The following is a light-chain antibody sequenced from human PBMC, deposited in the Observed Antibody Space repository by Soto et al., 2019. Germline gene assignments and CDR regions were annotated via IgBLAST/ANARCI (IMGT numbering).Light chain of an antibody. V-gene: IGKV3-11*01. CDR2: QTS. J-gene: IGKJ5*01. Sequence: EIVLTQSPAPLSSFPGDRVTLSCRASQYINTRLAWYQHRPGQSPRLIIYQTSLRAAGIPVRFSGSGSGTDCTLTISSLEPEDVALYYCQQRNNWPITLGQGTRLEIK. CDR1: QYINTR. CDR3: QQRNNWPIT.